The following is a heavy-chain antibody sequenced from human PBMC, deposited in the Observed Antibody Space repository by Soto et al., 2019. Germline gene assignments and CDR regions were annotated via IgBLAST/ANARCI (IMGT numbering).Heavy chain of an antibody. D-gene: IGHD4-4*01. Sequence: PSETLSLTCTVSGGSISSSTYYWDWIRQPPGKGLEWIGAMYYTGNKNYNPSLESRVTMSVDTSKNQFSLKLSSVTPTDTAVYYCARLEWIDYNRPPDYWGQGTLVTVSS. CDR3: ARLEWIDYNRPPDY. J-gene: IGHJ4*02. CDR1: GGSISSSTYY. CDR2: MYYTGNK. V-gene: IGHV4-39*01.